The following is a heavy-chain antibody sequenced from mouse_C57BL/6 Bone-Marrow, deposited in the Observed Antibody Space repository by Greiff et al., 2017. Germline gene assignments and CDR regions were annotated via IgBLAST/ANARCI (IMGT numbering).Heavy chain of an antibody. CDR3: ARGDYYGSSYEYCDV. V-gene: IGHV1-75*01. CDR1: GYTFTDYY. J-gene: IGHJ1*03. D-gene: IGHD1-1*01. CDR2: IFPGSGST. Sequence: QVQLQQSGPELVKPGASVKISCKASGYTFTDYYINWVKQRPGQGLEWIGWIFPGSGSTYSNEKFTGKATFTVDKSSSTAYMLLSSLTSEDCAVYFCARGDYYGSSYEYCDVWGTGTTVTVSS.